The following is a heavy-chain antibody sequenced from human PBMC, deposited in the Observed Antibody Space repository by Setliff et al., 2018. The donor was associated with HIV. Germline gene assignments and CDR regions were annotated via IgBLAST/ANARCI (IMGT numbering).Heavy chain of an antibody. CDR2: ADPEDAEP. V-gene: IGHV1-69-2*01. Sequence: ASVKVSCKASGYTFTGYYMHWVRQAPGQGLEWMGRADPEDAEPIYAEKFQGRVTITADTSTDTVYMELSSLRSEDTAVYYCARGGSTYYYDSTGYFNDYWGQGTLVTVSS. D-gene: IGHD3-22*01. CDR1: GYTFTGYY. CDR3: ARGGSTYYYDSTGYFNDY. J-gene: IGHJ4*02.